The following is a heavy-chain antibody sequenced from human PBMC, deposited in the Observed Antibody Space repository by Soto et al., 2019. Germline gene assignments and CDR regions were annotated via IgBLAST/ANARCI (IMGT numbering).Heavy chain of an antibody. CDR3: ARDRSGSSSGELDY. CDR2: ISYDGSNK. V-gene: IGHV3-30-3*01. D-gene: IGHD6-6*01. J-gene: IGHJ4*02. Sequence: QVPLVESGGGVVQPGRSLRLSCAASGFTFSSYAMHWVRQAPGKGLEWVAVISYDGSNKYYADSVKGRFTISRDNSKNTLYLQMISLTAEDTALFYCARDRSGSSSGELDYWGQGTLVTVSS. CDR1: GFTFSSYA.